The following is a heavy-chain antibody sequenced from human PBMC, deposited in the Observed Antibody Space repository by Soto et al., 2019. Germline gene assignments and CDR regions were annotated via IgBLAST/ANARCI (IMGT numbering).Heavy chain of an antibody. CDR2: IRVSGTMS. J-gene: IGHJ3*01. CDR1: GFSLSRYG. V-gene: IGHV3-48*03. D-gene: IGHD3-3*01. CDR3: ARDWDFWIALYRRDAFDL. Sequence: GGCLRLSFAATGFSLSRYGMNWGRQAPGKELSWLSYIRVSGTMSLYADSVKGRFTISRDNAKNSLYLQMNSLRVEETAVYYCARDWDFWIALYRRDAFDLWRQGTMVTVSS.